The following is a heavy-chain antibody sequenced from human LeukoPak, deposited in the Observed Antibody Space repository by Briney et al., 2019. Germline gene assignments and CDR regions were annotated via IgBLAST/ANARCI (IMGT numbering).Heavy chain of an antibody. J-gene: IGHJ3*02. CDR3: ARPLSISGDDAFDI. CDR2: IKQDGSEK. CDR1: GFTFSRYW. Sequence: GGSLRLSCAASGFTFSRYWMTWVRQAPGKGLEWVANIKQDGSEKYYVGSVMGRFTISRDNAKNSLFLQMNSLRAEDTAVYYCARPLSISGDDAFDIWGHGTMVSVSS. V-gene: IGHV3-7*01. D-gene: IGHD3-3*01.